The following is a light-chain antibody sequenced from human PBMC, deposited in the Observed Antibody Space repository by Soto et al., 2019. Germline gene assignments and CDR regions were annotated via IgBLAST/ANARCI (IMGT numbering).Light chain of an antibody. J-gene: IGKJ1*01. CDR1: QGIGNY. CDR3: QNHNNAPWT. V-gene: IGKV1-27*01. Sequence: DIQMTQSPSSLSASVGDRVTITCRASQGIGNYLAWYQQKSGKVPKLLIYAASTLQSGVPSRFSGSRSGTDFTLTISSLQPEDVETYYCQNHNNAPWTFGQGTKVEIQ. CDR2: AAS.